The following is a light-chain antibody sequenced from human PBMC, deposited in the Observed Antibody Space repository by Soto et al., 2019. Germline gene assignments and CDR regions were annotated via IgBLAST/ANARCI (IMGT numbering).Light chain of an antibody. CDR3: QQHNAWPRT. CDR2: AAS. J-gene: IGKJ1*01. CDR1: QSVSSN. Sequence: EIVMTQSPATLSLSPGERATLSCRASQSVSSNLAWYQQKPGQPPRLLIYAASTRATGIPARFSGSGSGTEYILTISSLQSEDFGVYYCQQHNAWPRTFGQGTKVEIK. V-gene: IGKV3-15*01.